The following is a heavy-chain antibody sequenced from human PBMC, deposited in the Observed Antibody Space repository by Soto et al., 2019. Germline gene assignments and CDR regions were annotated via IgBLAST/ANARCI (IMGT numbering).Heavy chain of an antibody. CDR2: IYHSGST. CDR3: ASVPDY. V-gene: IGHV4-30-2*01. J-gene: IGHJ4*02. Sequence: SETLSLTCAVSGGSISRGGYSWSWIRQPPGKGLEWIGYIYHSGSTYYNPSLKSRVTISVDRSKNQFSLKLSSVTAADTAVYYCASVPDYWGQGTLVTSPQ. CDR1: GGSISRGGYS. D-gene: IGHD2-2*01.